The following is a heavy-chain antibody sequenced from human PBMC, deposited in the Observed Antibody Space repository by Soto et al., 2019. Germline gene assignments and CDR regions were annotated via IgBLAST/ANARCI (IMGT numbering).Heavy chain of an antibody. Sequence: VQLVQSGAEVTKPGSSVKVSCKASGGSVTTFTISWLRQAPGQGLEWMGAFIPIFRTPNFAQNFQGRVTITADESTNTAYMELSGLTSEDTAVYFCATGAVVPDYPNWLDTWGQGTQVTVSS. CDR3: ATGAVVPDYPNWLDT. V-gene: IGHV1-69*12. J-gene: IGHJ5*02. CDR1: GGSVTTFT. D-gene: IGHD2-15*01. CDR2: FIPIFRTP.